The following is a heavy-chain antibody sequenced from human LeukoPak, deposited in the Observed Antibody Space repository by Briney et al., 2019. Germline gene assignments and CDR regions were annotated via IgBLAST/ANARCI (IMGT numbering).Heavy chain of an antibody. D-gene: IGHD6-13*01. CDR2: ISGSGGST. Sequence: GGSLRLSCAASGFTFSSYAMSWVRQAPGKGLEWVSAISGSGGSTYYADSVKGRFTISRDNSKNTLYLQMNSLRAEDTAVYYCAKAPTGYYYYGMDVWGQRTTVTVSS. V-gene: IGHV3-23*01. J-gene: IGHJ6*02. CDR1: GFTFSSYA. CDR3: AKAPTGYYYYGMDV.